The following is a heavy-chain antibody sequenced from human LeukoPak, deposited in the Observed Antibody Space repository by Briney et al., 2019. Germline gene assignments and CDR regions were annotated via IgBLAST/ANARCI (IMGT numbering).Heavy chain of an antibody. Sequence: PSETLSLTCAVSGGSLSGYYWTWIRQPPGKGLEWIGEINHSGSTNYNPSLKSRVTISVDTSKNQFSLKLSSVTAADTAVYYCARRIWRITMVRGVSPRRTWFDPWGQGTLVTVSS. CDR1: GGSLSGYY. J-gene: IGHJ5*02. D-gene: IGHD3-10*01. CDR2: INHSGST. CDR3: ARRIWRITMVRGVSPRRTWFDP. V-gene: IGHV4-34*01.